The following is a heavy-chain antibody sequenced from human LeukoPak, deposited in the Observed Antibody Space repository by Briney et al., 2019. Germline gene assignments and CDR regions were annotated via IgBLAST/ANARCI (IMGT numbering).Heavy chain of an antibody. J-gene: IGHJ4*02. Sequence: GGSLRLSCAASGFTFSSYGMHWVRQAPGKGLEWVAVISYDGSNKYYADSVKGRFTISRDNSKNTLYLQMNSLRAEDTAVYYCAKDFGDSYGDPLFDYWGQGTLVTVSS. D-gene: IGHD5-18*01. CDR2: ISYDGSNK. V-gene: IGHV3-30*18. CDR1: GFTFSSYG. CDR3: AKDFGDSYGDPLFDY.